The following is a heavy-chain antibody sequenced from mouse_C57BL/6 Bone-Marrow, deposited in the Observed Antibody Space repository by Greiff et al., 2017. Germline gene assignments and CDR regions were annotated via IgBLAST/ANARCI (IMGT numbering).Heavy chain of an antibody. Sequence: EVKLQESGPELVKPGASVKISCKASGYSFTDYNMHWVKQSNGQSLEWIGVINPNYGTPSYNQKFKGKATLTVDQSSSTAYMQLNSLTSEDSAVCDCASSAWFAYWGQGTLVTVSA. J-gene: IGHJ3*01. CDR1: GYSFTDYN. V-gene: IGHV1-39*01. CDR3: ASSAWFAY. CDR2: INPNYGTP.